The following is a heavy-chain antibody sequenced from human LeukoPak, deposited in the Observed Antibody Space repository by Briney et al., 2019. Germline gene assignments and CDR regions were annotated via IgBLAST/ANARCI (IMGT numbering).Heavy chain of an antibody. V-gene: IGHV1-46*01. Sequence: ASVKVSCKASGYTFTSYYMHWVRQAPGQGLEWMGIINPSGGSTSYAQKFQGRVTMTRDTSTSTVYMELSSLRSENTAVYYCARDKKGYGDIVGAPMRYFDYWGQGTLVTVSS. CDR2: INPSGGST. CDR1: GYTFTSYY. J-gene: IGHJ4*02. D-gene: IGHD1-26*01. CDR3: ARDKKGYGDIVGAPMRYFDY.